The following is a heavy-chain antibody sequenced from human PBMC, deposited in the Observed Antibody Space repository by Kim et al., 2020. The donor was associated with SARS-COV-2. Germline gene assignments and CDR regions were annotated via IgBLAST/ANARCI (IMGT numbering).Heavy chain of an antibody. J-gene: IGHJ4*02. V-gene: IGHV3-7*01. D-gene: IGHD2-15*01. CDR2: IKEDGSDK. CDR1: GFTFSDNW. CDR3: TRDRAHSLDY. Sequence: GGSLRLSCTASGFTFSDNWMSWVRQGPGKGLEWLAKIKEDGSDKYYLNSVEGRFTISRDNAKNSLYLQMNSLRAEDTALYFCTRDRAHSLDYWGQGTLVTVSS.